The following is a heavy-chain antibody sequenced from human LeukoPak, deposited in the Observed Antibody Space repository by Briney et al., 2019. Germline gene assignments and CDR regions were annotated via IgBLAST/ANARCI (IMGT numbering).Heavy chain of an antibody. CDR2: ISYDGSNK. CDR1: GFTFSSYG. V-gene: IGHV3-30*18. J-gene: IGHJ6*02. CDR3: ANLFVVVVAAISYGMDV. Sequence: GGSLRLSCAASGFTFSSYGMHWVRQAPGKGLEWVAVISYDGSNKYYADSVKGRFTISRDNSKNTLYLQMNSLRAEDTAVYYCANLFVVVVAAISYGMDVWGQGTTVTVSS. D-gene: IGHD2-15*01.